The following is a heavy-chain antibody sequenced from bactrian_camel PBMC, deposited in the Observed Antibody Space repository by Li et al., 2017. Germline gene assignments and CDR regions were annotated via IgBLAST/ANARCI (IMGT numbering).Heavy chain of an antibody. CDR2: IDSDDGST. CDR3: AADPKVPPYDCSSASSWGSGYTT. V-gene: IGHV3S31*01. CDR1: GYTYSSYC. D-gene: IGHD2*01. J-gene: IGHJ4*01. Sequence: DVQLVESGGGLVQPGGSLRLSCAGTGYTYSSYCLGWFRQPPGKEREGVAVIDSDDGSTDYIDSVKGRFTISRDSAKNSLTLQMTDLKPEDTAMYYCAADPKVPPYDCSSASSWGSGYTTWGQGTQVTVS.